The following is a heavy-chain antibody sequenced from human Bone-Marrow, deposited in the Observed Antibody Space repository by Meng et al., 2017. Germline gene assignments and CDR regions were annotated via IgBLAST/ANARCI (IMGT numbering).Heavy chain of an antibody. CDR1: GFTFSGSA. J-gene: IGHJ5*02. V-gene: IGHV3-73*01. D-gene: IGHD3-3*01. CDR2: IRSKANSYAT. CDR3: TRWRDGVAA. Sequence: EVQLVESGGGLVQPGGSLKLSCAASGFTFSGSAMHWVRQASGKGLEWVGRIRSKANSYATAYAASVKGRFTISRDDSKNTAYLQMNSLKTEDTAVYYCTRWRDGVAAWGQGILVTVSS.